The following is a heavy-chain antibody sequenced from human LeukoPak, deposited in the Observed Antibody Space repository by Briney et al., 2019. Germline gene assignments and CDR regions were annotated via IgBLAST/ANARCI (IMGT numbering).Heavy chain of an antibody. J-gene: IGHJ4*02. CDR2: INPYTGDT. V-gene: IGHV1-2*02. CDR3: AGGMATTSPFDY. Sequence: ASVKVSCKASGYTLTGYYIHWVRQAPGQGLEWMGWINPYTGDTNSAQKFQGRVTMTRDTSISTAYMELSRLRSDDTAVYYCAGGMATTSPFDYWGQGTLVTVSS. CDR1: GYTLTGYY. D-gene: IGHD5-24*01.